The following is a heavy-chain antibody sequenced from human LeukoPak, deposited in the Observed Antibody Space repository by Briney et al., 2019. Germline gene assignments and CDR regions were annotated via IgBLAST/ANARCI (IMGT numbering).Heavy chain of an antibody. CDR1: GFTFSSYA. D-gene: IGHD3-3*01. CDR3: ATLFGAIFGVVIPFDY. J-gene: IGHJ4*02. V-gene: IGHV3-23*01. Sequence: GGSLRLSCAASGFTFSSYAMSWVRQAPGKGLEWVSAISGSGGSTYYADSVKGRFTISRDNSKNTLYLQMNSLRAEDTAVYYCATLFGAIFGVVIPFDYWGQGTLVTVSS. CDR2: ISGSGGST.